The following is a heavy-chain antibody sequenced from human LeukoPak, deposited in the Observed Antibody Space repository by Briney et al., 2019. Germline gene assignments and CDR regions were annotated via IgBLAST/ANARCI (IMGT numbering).Heavy chain of an antibody. CDR3: ARMGLVEVPAATIFDY. CDR2: INPNSGGT. CDR1: GYTFTGYY. D-gene: IGHD2-2*01. Sequence: GASVKVSCKASGYTFTGYYMHWVRQAPGQGLEWMGWINPNSGGTNYAQKFQGRVTMTRDTSISTAYMELSRLRSDDTAVYYCARMGLVEVPAATIFDYWGQGTLVTVSS. V-gene: IGHV1-2*02. J-gene: IGHJ4*02.